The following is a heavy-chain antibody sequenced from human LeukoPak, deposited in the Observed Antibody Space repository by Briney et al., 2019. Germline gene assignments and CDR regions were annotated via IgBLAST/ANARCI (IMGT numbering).Heavy chain of an antibody. D-gene: IGHD2-2*01. Sequence: GGSLRLSCAASGFTFSSYAMSWVRQAPGKGLEWVSAISGSGGSTYYADSVKGRFTISRDNSKNTLYRQMNSLRAEDTAVYYCAKSPSSTSYTYWGQGTLVTVSS. V-gene: IGHV3-23*01. J-gene: IGHJ4*02. CDR2: ISGSGGST. CDR3: AKSPSSTSYTY. CDR1: GFTFSSYA.